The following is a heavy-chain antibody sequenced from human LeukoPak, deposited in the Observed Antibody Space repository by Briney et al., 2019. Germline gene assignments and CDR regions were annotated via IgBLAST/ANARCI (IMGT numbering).Heavy chain of an antibody. V-gene: IGHV4-39*07. CDR2: IYYSGST. Sequence: KASETLSLTCTVSGGSISSSSYYWGWIRQPPGKGLEWIGSIYYSGSTYYNPSLKSRVTISVDTSKNQFSLKLSSVTAADTAVYYCARDDTEKEITGGYAFDIWGQGTMVTVSS. J-gene: IGHJ3*02. CDR1: GGSISSSSYY. D-gene: IGHD2-8*02. CDR3: ARDDTEKEITGGYAFDI.